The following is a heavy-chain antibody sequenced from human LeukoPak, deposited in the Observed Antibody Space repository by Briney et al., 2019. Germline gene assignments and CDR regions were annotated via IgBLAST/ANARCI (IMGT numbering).Heavy chain of an antibody. Sequence: SETLSLTCTVSGYSISSGYYWGWIRQPPGEGLEWIGSISLSGNTYYKPSLKSRVTISADTFKNQFSLKLSSVTAADTALYYCARAPGSGWSNWGQGTLVTVSS. V-gene: IGHV4-38-2*02. J-gene: IGHJ4*02. D-gene: IGHD6-19*01. CDR1: GYSISSGYY. CDR2: ISLSGNT. CDR3: ARAPGSGWSN.